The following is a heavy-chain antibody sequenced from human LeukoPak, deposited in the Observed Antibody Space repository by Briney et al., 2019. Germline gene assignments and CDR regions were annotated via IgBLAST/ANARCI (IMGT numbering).Heavy chain of an antibody. CDR2: IYHSGST. CDR3: GRAQGATDY. D-gene: IGHD1-26*01. Sequence: SETLSLTCAVSGYSISSGHYWGWVRQPPGKGLEWIGSIYHSGSTYYNPSLKSRVTISVDTSKNQFSLKVNSVTAADTAVYYCGRAQGATDYWGQGTLVTVSS. CDR1: GYSISSGHY. J-gene: IGHJ4*02. V-gene: IGHV4-38-2*01.